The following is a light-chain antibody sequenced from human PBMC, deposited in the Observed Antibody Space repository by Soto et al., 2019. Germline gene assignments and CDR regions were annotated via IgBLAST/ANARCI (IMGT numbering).Light chain of an antibody. Sequence: QSVLTQPPSVSEAPRQRVTISCSGSTSNIGNNVVNWYQQLPGKAPKLLIYYDDLLPSGVSDRFSGSKSGTSASLAISGLQSEDEADYYCAAWDDSLNGRVFGGGTQLTVL. V-gene: IGLV1-36*01. CDR1: TSNIGNNV. J-gene: IGLJ2*01. CDR3: AAWDDSLNGRV. CDR2: YDD.